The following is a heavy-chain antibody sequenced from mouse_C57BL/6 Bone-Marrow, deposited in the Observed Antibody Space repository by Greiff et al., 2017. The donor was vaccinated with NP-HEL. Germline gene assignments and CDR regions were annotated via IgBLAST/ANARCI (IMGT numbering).Heavy chain of an antibody. CDR2: IYPGNSDT. V-gene: IGHV1-5*01. CDR1: GYTFTSYW. Sequence: VQLKESGTVLARPGASVKMSCKTSGYTFTSYWMHWVKQRPGLGLAWIGAIYPGNSDTSYNQKFKGKANLTAVTSASTAYMELSSLTNEDSAVYYCTYGNYYYAMDYWGQGTSVTVSS. D-gene: IGHD2-1*01. J-gene: IGHJ4*01. CDR3: TYGNYYYAMDY.